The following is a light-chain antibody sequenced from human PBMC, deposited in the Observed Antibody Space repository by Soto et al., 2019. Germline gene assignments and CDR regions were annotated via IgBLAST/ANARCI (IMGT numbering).Light chain of an antibody. CDR1: QDISNY. V-gene: IGKV1-33*01. J-gene: IGKJ4*01. CDR3: QQYNTLPLN. Sequence: DIQLTQSPSSLSASVGDRVTITCQASQDISNYLNWYQQKVGKAPKLLIYYASDLETGVPSRFSGSGSGTDFTFTISSLQPEDIATYYCQQYNTLPLNFGGGTKVEIK. CDR2: YAS.